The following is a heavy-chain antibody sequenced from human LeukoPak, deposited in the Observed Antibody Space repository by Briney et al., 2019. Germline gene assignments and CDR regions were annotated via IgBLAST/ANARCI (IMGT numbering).Heavy chain of an antibody. CDR1: GFTVSSNY. V-gene: IGHV3-53*01. Sequence: GGSLRLSCAASGFTVSSNYMSWVRQAQGKGLEWVSVIYSGGSTNYADSVRGRFTISRDNSKNTLYLQMNSLRDEDTAVYYCARGRYEISAAMDVWGQGTTVTVSS. CDR2: IYSGGST. J-gene: IGHJ6*02. D-gene: IGHD5-12*01. CDR3: ARGRYEISAAMDV.